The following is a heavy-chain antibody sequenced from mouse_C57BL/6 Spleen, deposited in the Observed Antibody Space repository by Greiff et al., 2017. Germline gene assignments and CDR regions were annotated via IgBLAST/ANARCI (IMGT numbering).Heavy chain of an antibody. J-gene: IGHJ1*03. CDR3: ARYLYYGSSYRYFDV. CDR2: ISYDGSN. V-gene: IGHV3-6*01. Sequence: VQLQESGPGLVKPSQSLSLTCSVTGYSITSGYYWNWIRQFPGNKLEWMGYISYDGSNNYNPSLKNRISITRDTSKNQFCLKLNSVTTEDTATYYCARYLYYGSSYRYFDVWGTGTTVTVSS. D-gene: IGHD1-1*01. CDR1: GYSITSGYY.